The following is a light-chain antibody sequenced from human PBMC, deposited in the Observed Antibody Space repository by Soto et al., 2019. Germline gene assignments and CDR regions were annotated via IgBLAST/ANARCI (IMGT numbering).Light chain of an antibody. CDR2: VAA. Sequence: EIVLTQSPGTLSLSPGERATLSCRAGQSVNADYLAWYQQRPGQAPRLLIYVAAYRAPGIPDRFSGSGSGTDFTLTISRLEPEDSAVYYCQQYGVSPSFGQGTKWEIK. J-gene: IGKJ1*01. V-gene: IGKV3-20*01. CDR1: QSVNADY. CDR3: QQYGVSPS.